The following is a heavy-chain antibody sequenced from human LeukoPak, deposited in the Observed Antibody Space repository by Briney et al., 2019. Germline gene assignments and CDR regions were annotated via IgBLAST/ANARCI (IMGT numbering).Heavy chain of an antibody. D-gene: IGHD6-19*01. CDR1: GFTFSSYG. V-gene: IGHV3-30*02. Sequence: GGSLRLSCAASGFTFSSYGMHWVRQAPGKGLEWVAFIRYDGSNKYYADSVKGRFTISRDNSKNTLYLQMNSLRTEDTAVYYCAKVPRSSGWLGDYYYYMDVWGKGTTVTISS. CDR3: AKVPRSSGWLGDYYYYMDV. CDR2: IRYDGSNK. J-gene: IGHJ6*03.